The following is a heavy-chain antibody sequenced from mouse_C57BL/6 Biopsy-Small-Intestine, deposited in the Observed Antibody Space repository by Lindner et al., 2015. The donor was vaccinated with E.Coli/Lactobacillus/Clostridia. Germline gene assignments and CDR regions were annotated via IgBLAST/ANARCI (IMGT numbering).Heavy chain of an antibody. Sequence: SVKVSCKASGYRFTDYYLHWVRQAPGQGLEWLGWISPSGDTKYAQRFQGRVTMTRDTSLSTAYMDLSGLSSADTAVYYCARKFGLALFGMDVWGQGTTVTVSS. CDR2: ISPSGDT. CDR1: GYRFTDYY. J-gene: IGHJ1*01. D-gene: IGHD2-10*02. CDR3: ARKFGLALFGMDV. V-gene: IGHV1-84*01.